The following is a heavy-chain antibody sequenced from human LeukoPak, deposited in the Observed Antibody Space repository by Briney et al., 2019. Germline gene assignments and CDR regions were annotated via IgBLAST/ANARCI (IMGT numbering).Heavy chain of an antibody. CDR2: INQDGSEK. CDR1: GFTFSSYW. D-gene: IGHD6-6*01. V-gene: IGHV3-7*04. J-gene: IGHJ4*02. Sequence: GGSLRLSCAASGFTFSSYWMSWVRQAPGKGLEWVANINQDGSEKYYVDPVKGRFTISRDNAKNSLYLQMNSLRAEDAAVYYCARESFAARWDWGQGTLVTVSS. CDR3: ARESFAARWD.